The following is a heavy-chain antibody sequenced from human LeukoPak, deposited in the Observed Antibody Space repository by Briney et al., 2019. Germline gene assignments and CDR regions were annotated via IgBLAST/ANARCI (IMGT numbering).Heavy chain of an antibody. D-gene: IGHD3-22*01. V-gene: IGHV3-30*04. CDR1: GFTFSSYS. CDR2: TSYDGSNK. J-gene: IGHJ4*02. CDR3: ARATNYYYDSSGYAPDFDY. Sequence: GGSLRLSCAASGFTFSSYSMHWVRRAPGKGLEWVALTSYDGSNKYHADSVKGRFTISRDNTKNTLYLQMNSLRAEDTAVYYCARATNYYYDSSGYAPDFDYWGQGILVTVSS.